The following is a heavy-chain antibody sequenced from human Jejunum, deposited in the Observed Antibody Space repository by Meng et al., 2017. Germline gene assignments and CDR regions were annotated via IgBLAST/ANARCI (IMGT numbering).Heavy chain of an antibody. D-gene: IGHD6-13*01. CDR3: ARGIAAAES. J-gene: IGHJ5*02. Sequence: GESLKISCAASGFTFSNYYLHWVRHTPGTGLMWVSRINTDGSGTSYADSMKGRFTISRDNAKNTLYLQMNSLRAEDTAVYYCARGIAAAESWGQGTLVTVSS. CDR1: GFTFSNYY. CDR2: INTDGSGT. V-gene: IGHV3-74*01.